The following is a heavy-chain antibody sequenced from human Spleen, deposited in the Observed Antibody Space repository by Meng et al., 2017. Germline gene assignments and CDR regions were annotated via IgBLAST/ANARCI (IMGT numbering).Heavy chain of an antibody. CDR3: ARGPTTMAHDFDY. J-gene: IGHJ4*02. D-gene: IGHD4-11*01. Sequence: VQLQESGPGLLKPSETLSLTCVASGGSFSDYYWSWIRQPPGKGLEWIGEINHSGSTNYNPSLESRATISVDTSQNNLSLKLSSVTAADSAVYYCARGPTTMAHDFDYWGQGTLVTVSS. CDR2: INHSGST. V-gene: IGHV4-34*01. CDR1: GGSFSDYY.